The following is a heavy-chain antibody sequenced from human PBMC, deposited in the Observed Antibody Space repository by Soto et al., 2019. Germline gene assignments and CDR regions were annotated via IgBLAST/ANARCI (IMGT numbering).Heavy chain of an antibody. CDR2: ISPGGEIT. CDR3: ARQLARGVGAASH. CDR1: GFFFSDYF. J-gene: IGHJ4*02. D-gene: IGHD1-26*01. Sequence: VHLAEAVGALVKSGGSLTLSCSTSGFFFSDYFMSWIRQAPGKGLEWLSYISPGGEITHYADSVKGRFTISRDNSKNSLFLQMTSLRDDDTAVYFCARQLARGVGAASHWGQGTRVSVSS. V-gene: IGHV3-11*01.